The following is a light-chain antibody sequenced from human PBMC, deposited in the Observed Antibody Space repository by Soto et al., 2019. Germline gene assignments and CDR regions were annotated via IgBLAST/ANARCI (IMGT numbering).Light chain of an antibody. CDR2: GAS. CDR3: QQYGRSPTT. J-gene: IGKJ5*01. V-gene: IGKV3-20*01. Sequence: IVLTQSPGTLSVSPGERATLSCRASQSVSSDNLAWYQQKPGRAPRLLIYGASHRATGTPDRFSGSGSGTDFTLTISRLEPEDFAVYYCQQYGRSPTTFGQGTRLEIK. CDR1: QSVSSDN.